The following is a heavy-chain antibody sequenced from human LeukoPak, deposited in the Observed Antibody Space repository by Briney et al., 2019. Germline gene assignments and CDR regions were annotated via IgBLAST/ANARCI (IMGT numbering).Heavy chain of an antibody. J-gene: IGHJ4*02. D-gene: IGHD1-26*01. CDR2: ITYNGDIK. Sequence: PGGSLRLSCAASGFTFRNYAIHWVRQAPGEGLEWVAIITYNGDIKYYADSVKGRFTISRDNSQNTVFLQMNGLRPEDTAVYYCARDAQSGAHSDFDYWGQGTLVTVSS. CDR3: ARDAQSGAHSDFDY. V-gene: IGHV3-30-3*01. CDR1: GFTFRNYA.